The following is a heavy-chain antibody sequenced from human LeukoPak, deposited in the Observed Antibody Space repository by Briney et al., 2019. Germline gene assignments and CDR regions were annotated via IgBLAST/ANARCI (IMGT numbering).Heavy chain of an antibody. CDR1: GFTFSSYG. CDR3: AKDNRNYYIDY. J-gene: IGHJ4*02. D-gene: IGHD3-10*01. V-gene: IGHV3-30*02. CDR2: IGYDGSKM. Sequence: GGSLRLSCAASGFTFSSYGMHWVRQAPGKGLEWVAFIGYDGSKMYYVDSVKGRFTISRDNSENTLYLQMNSLRTEDTALYYCAKDNRNYYIDYWGQGTLVTVSS.